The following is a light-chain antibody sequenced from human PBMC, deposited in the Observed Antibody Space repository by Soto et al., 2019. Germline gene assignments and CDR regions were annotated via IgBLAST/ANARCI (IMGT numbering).Light chain of an antibody. V-gene: IGLV2-14*01. J-gene: IGLJ3*02. Sequence: QSALTQPASVSGSPGQSITVSCTGTSSDVGGYRYVSWYQQHPGKAPKLLIYEVNNRPSGVSHRFSGSTSGNTASLTISGLQTEDDADYYCSSYSSGAPWVFGGGTKLTVL. CDR1: SSDVGGYRY. CDR3: SSYSSGAPWV. CDR2: EVN.